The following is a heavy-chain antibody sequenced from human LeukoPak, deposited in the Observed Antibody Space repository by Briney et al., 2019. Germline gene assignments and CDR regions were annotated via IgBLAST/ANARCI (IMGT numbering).Heavy chain of an antibody. CDR2: ISYDGSNK. D-gene: IGHD6-6*01. CDR3: ARDRGVAARPLDY. CDR1: GFTFSSYA. J-gene: IGHJ4*02. Sequence: PGGSPRLSCAASGFTFSSYAMHWVRQAPGKGLEWVAVISYDGSNKYYADSVKGRFTISRDNSKNTLYLQMNSLRAEDTAVYYCARDRGVAARPLDYWGQGTLVTVSS. V-gene: IGHV3-30-3*01.